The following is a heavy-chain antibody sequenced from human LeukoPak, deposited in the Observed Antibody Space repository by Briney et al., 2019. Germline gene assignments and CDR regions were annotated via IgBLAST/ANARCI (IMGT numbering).Heavy chain of an antibody. CDR3: AKDLLGSTTRDY. V-gene: IGHV3-23*01. Sequence: GGSLRLSCAASGFTFSSYAMSWVRRAPGKGLEWVSVISGSGDSTYYADSVKGRFTISRDNSKNTLYLQMNSLRAEDTAIYYCAKDLLGSTTRDYWGQGTLVTVSS. CDR2: ISGSGDST. J-gene: IGHJ4*02. D-gene: IGHD1-26*01. CDR1: GFTFSSYA.